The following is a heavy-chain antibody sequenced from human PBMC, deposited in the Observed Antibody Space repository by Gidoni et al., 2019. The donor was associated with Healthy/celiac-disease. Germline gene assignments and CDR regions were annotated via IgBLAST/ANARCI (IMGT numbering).Heavy chain of an antibody. CDR2: ISGSGGST. CDR3: AKVLDYYGSGSYPVDY. CDR1: GFTFRSYA. J-gene: IGHJ4*02. D-gene: IGHD3-10*01. Sequence: EVQLLESGGGLVQPGGSLRLSCAASGFTFRSYAMSWVRQAPGKGLEWVSAISGSGGSTYYADSVKGRFTISRDNSKNTLYLQMNSLRAEDTAVYYCAKVLDYYGSGSYPVDYWGQGTLVTVSS. V-gene: IGHV3-23*01.